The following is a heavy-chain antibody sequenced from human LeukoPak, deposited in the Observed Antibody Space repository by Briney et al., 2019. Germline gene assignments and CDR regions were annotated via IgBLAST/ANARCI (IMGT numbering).Heavy chain of an antibody. D-gene: IGHD3-10*01. CDR2: FDPEDGET. CDR1: GYTLTELS. CDR3: ASTLTQSSGIDY. J-gene: IGHJ4*02. Sequence: ASVKVSCKVSGYTLTELSMHWVRQAPGKGLEWMGGFDPEDGETIYAQKFQGRVTMTEDTSTDTAYMELSSLRSEDTAVYYCASTLTQSSGIDYWGQGTLVTVSS. V-gene: IGHV1-24*01.